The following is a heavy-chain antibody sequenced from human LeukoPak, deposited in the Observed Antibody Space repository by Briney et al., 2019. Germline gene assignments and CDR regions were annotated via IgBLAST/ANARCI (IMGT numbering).Heavy chain of an antibody. D-gene: IGHD4-23*01. V-gene: IGHV4-4*09. J-gene: IGHJ4*02. CDR1: GGSISSYY. CDR2: IYTSGST. CDR3: ARQVVTPRGVFDY. Sequence: SETLSLTCNVSGGSISSYYWSWIRQPPGKGLEWIGYIYTSGSTNYNPSLKSRVTISVDTSKNQFSLKLSSVTAADTAVYYCARQVVTPRGVFDYWGQGTLVTVSS.